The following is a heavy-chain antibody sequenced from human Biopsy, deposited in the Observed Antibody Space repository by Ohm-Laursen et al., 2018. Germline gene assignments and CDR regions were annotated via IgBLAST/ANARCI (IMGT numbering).Heavy chain of an antibody. CDR1: GGSISSYY. J-gene: IGHJ4*02. Sequence: SQTLSLTCTVSGGSISSYYWNWIRQPPGKGLEWIGYIYYSGTTDYSPSLKSRVTMSIDKSKNQFFLKLSSVTAEDTAVYYCARDDAATVIRGLYYWGQGALVTVSS. V-gene: IGHV4-59*01. D-gene: IGHD3-10*01. CDR3: ARDDAATVIRGLYY. CDR2: IYYSGTT.